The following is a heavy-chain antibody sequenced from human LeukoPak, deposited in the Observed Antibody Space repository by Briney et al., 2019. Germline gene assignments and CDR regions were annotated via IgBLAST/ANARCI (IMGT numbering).Heavy chain of an antibody. D-gene: IGHD2-15*01. Sequence: PGGSLRLSCAASGFTFSSFWMYWVRQAPGKGLVWVSRINSGGSSIGYADSVKGRFTISRDNAKNTLFLQMNSLRAEDTAVYFCASGGRVGDIFDIWGQGTMATVSS. CDR3: ASGGRVGDIFDI. CDR2: INSGGSSI. CDR1: GFTFSSFW. V-gene: IGHV3-74*01. J-gene: IGHJ3*02.